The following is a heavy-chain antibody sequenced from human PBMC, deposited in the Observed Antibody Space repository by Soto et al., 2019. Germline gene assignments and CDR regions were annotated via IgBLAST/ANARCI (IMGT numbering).Heavy chain of an antibody. CDR1: GYTFTSYG. D-gene: IGHD6-6*01. CDR3: ARVKEQLVKLGKWFDP. J-gene: IGHJ5*02. V-gene: IGHV1-18*01. CDR2: ISAYNGNT. Sequence: ASVKVSCKASGYTFTSYGISWVRQAPGQGLEWMGWISAYNGNTNYAQKLQGRVTMTTDTSTSTAYMELSSLRSEDTAVYYCARVKEQLVKLGKWFDPWGKGTLVTVSS.